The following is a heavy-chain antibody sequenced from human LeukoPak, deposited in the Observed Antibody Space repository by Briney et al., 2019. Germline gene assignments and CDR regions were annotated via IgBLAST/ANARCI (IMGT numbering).Heavy chain of an antibody. V-gene: IGHV1-18*01. CDR2: ISGYNGDT. J-gene: IGHJ4*02. D-gene: IGHD6-13*01. CDR3: AKDSAAPGTTNLDY. Sequence: GASVKVSCEASGYTFTSYGITWVRQAPGQGLEWMGWISGYNGDTNYAQKLQGRVTMTTDASTSTAYMELRSLRFDDTAVYYCAKDSAAPGTTNLDYWGQGTLVTVSS. CDR1: GYTFTSYG.